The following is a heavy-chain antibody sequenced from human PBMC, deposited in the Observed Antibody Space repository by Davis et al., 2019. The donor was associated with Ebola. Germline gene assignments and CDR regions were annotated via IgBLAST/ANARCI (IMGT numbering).Heavy chain of an antibody. CDR1: GFTFSSYG. V-gene: IGHV3-30*03. CDR2: ISYDGSNK. J-gene: IGHJ5*02. Sequence: GESLKISCAASGFTFSSYGMHWVRQAPGKGLEWVAVISYDGSNKYYADSVKGRFTISRDNSKNTLYLQMNSLRAEDTAVYYCAREPNSWLLPFDQRGNWFDPWGQGTLVTVSS. CDR3: AREPNSWLLPFDQRGNWFDP. D-gene: IGHD2-15*01.